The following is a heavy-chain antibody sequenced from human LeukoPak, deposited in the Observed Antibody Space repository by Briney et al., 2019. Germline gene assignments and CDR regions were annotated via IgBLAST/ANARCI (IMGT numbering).Heavy chain of an antibody. Sequence: GGSLRLSCAASGFNFSSYSMNWVRQAPGKGLEWVTSISSSSSYIYYADSVKGRFTISRDNAKNSLYLQMNSLRAEDTAVYYCAKDRGRAQYTSDWYIFDAFDIWGQGTMVTVSS. D-gene: IGHD6-13*01. J-gene: IGHJ3*02. CDR2: ISSSSSYI. CDR3: AKDRGRAQYTSDWYIFDAFDI. CDR1: GFNFSSYS. V-gene: IGHV3-21*04.